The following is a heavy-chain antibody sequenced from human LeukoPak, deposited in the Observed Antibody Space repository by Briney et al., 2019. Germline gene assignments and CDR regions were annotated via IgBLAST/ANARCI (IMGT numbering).Heavy chain of an antibody. V-gene: IGHV1-2*02. D-gene: IGHD1-1*01. Sequence: ASVKVSCKASGYTFTGYYMRWVRQAPGQGLEWMGWINPNSGGTNYAQKFQGRVTMTRDTSISTAYMELSRLRSDDTAVYYCARARYRLKPPFDPWGQGTLVTVSS. J-gene: IGHJ5*02. CDR2: INPNSGGT. CDR3: ARARYRLKPPFDP. CDR1: GYTFTGYY.